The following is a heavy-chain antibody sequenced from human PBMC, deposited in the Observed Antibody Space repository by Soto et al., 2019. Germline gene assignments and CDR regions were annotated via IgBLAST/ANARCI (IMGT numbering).Heavy chain of an antibody. CDR1: GFTVSSNY. V-gene: IGHV3-66*01. CDR3: ARDLSSDYGLDV. J-gene: IGHJ6*02. Sequence: EVQLVESGGGLVQPGGSLRLXCAASGFTVSSNYMSWVRQAPGKGLEWVSVIYSGGSTYYADSVKGRFTISRDNSKNTLYLQMNSLRAEDTAVYYCARDLSSDYGLDVWGQGTTVTVSS. CDR2: IYSGGST.